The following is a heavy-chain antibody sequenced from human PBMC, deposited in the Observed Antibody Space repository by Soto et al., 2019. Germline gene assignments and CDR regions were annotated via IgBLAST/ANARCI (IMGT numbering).Heavy chain of an antibody. CDR2: ISKSDVNI. V-gene: IGHV3-23*01. Sequence: GGSLRLSCAASGFTFDTCAMTWVRQAPGKGLEWVSSISKSDVNIFYADSVKGRFTISRDNSKNTLFLQMNSLSADDTALYYCAKTSPGYTIFWDWGQGTLVTVSS. D-gene: IGHD3-9*01. CDR1: GFTFDTCA. J-gene: IGHJ4*02. CDR3: AKTSPGYTIFWD.